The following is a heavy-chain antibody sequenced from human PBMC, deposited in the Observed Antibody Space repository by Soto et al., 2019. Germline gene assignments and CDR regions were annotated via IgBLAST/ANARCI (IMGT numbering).Heavy chain of an antibody. V-gene: IGHV4-34*01. D-gene: IGHD1-1*01. CDR1: GGSFSGYY. CDR2: INHSGST. J-gene: IGHJ1*01. Sequence: SETLSLTCAVYGGSFSGYYWSWIRQPPGKGLEWIGEINHSGSTNYNPSLKSRVTISVDTSKNQFSLKLSSVTAADTAVYYCASRTFSTTGTQPGPFADWGQGTLVTVSS. CDR3: ASRTFSTTGTQPGPFAD.